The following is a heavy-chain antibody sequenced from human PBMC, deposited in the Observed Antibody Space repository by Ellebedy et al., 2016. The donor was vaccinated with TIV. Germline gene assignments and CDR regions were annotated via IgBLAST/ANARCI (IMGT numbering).Heavy chain of an antibody. CDR1: GYTFTGYY. J-gene: IGHJ4*02. D-gene: IGHD5-12*01. CDR2: INPNSGGT. CDR3: ARVMVGYSGYGANIYYFDY. Sequence: AASVKVSCKASGYTFTGYYTHWVRQAPGQGLEWMGWINPNSGGTNYAQKFQGWVTMTRDTSISTAYMELSRLRSDDTAVYYCARVMVGYSGYGANIYYFDYWGQGTLVTVSS. V-gene: IGHV1-2*04.